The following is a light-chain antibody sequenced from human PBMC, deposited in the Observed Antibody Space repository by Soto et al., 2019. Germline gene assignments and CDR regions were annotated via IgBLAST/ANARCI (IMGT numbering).Light chain of an antibody. Sequence: IVRSRSPATRSVALGVTATLSCRASQSVSLSLAWFQMRPGQPPRLLIYGASTRTTDIPARFSGSGSGTDFTLTTSSRLSADFAANFCHQQYNRPSWTFGQGTKVDIK. CDR2: GAS. CDR1: QSVSLS. J-gene: IGKJ1*01. CDR3: HQQYNRPSWT. V-gene: IGKV3-15*01.